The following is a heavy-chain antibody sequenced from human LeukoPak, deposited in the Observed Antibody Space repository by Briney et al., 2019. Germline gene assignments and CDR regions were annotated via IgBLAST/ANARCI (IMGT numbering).Heavy chain of an antibody. J-gene: IGHJ6*02. CDR3: ARDFDNPKSSCSSSTCIDV. CDR2: IIPILGIA. V-gene: IGHV1-69*04. D-gene: IGHD2-2*01. Sequence: SVKVSCKASGGTFSSYAISWVRQAPGQGLEWMGRIIPILGIANYARKFQGRVTITRDTSASTAYMELSSLRSEDTAVYYCARDFDNPKSSCSSSTCIDVWGRGTTITVSS. CDR1: GGTFSSYA.